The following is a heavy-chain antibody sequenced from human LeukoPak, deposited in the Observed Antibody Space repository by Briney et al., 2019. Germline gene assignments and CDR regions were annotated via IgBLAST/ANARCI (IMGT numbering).Heavy chain of an antibody. CDR3: ARGEQQLAHSGSYYDP. CDR1: GYTFTSYA. V-gene: IGHV1-18*01. J-gene: IGHJ5*02. D-gene: IGHD1-26*01. Sequence: ASVKVSCKASGYTFTSYAINWVRQAPGQGLEWMGWISAYNGNTNYAQKLQGGVTMTTDTSTSTAYMELRSLRSDDTAVYYCARGEQQLAHSGSYYDPWGQGTLVTVSS. CDR2: ISAYNGNT.